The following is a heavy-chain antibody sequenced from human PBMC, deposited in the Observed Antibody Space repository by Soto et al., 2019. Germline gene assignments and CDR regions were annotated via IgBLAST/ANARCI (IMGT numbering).Heavy chain of an antibody. Sequence: ELQLVESGGGLVEPGGSLRLSCAASGFTFSRYYMNWVRQAPGKGLEWVSSISTTSTYTHYADSLKGRFTISRDNAKKLLYLQMDSLRADDTAVYYCARRIWDPAVVAVATRGAFDVWGQGTMVSVSS. CDR3: ARRIWDPAVVAVATRGAFDV. J-gene: IGHJ3*01. D-gene: IGHD2-15*01. CDR2: ISTTSTYT. CDR1: GFTFSRYY. V-gene: IGHV3-21*02.